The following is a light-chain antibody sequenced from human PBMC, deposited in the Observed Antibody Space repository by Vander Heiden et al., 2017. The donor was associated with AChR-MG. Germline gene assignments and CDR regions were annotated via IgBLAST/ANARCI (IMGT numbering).Light chain of an antibody. CDR2: STN. J-gene: IGLJ3*02. Sequence: HTVVTPDPSFPVSPGGTVTLTCGLSSGAVSTSFYPSWYQLTPGQAPRMLIYSTNTRSSGVPDRFSGSILGNKAALTITGAQADEESDYYCVLYLGSGIWVFGGGTKLTVL. V-gene: IGLV8-61*01. CDR1: SGAVSTSFY. CDR3: VLYLGSGIWV.